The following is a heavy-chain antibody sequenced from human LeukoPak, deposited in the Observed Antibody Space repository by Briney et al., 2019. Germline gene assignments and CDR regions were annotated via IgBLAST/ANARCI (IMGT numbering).Heavy chain of an antibody. Sequence: SETLSHTCTVSGGSISSGGYYWSWIRQHPGKGLEWIGYIYHSGSTYYNPSLKSRVTISVDTSKNQFSLKLGSVTAADTAVYYCARDIGDGYSGFDPWGQGTLVTVSS. CDR2: IYHSGST. J-gene: IGHJ5*02. CDR1: GGSISSGGYY. V-gene: IGHV4-31*03. CDR3: ARDIGDGYSGFDP. D-gene: IGHD5-24*01.